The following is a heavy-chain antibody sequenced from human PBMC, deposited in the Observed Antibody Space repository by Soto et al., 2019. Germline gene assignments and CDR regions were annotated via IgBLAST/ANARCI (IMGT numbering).Heavy chain of an antibody. D-gene: IGHD6-13*01. CDR3: ARDVASSSWYYFDS. V-gene: IGHV3-30*04. J-gene: IGHJ4*02. CDR1: GFTFSTYA. CDR2: ISYDGSDT. Sequence: QVDLVESGGGVVQPGGSLRLSCVASGFTFSTYAMHWVRQTPGKGLECVASISYDGSDTYYADPVKGRFTISRDNSKNTLHLQMKSLTPDDTALYYCARDVASSSWYYFDSWGQGTLVTVSS.